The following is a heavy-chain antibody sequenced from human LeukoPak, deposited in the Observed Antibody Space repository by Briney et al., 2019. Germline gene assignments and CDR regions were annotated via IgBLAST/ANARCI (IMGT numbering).Heavy chain of an antibody. D-gene: IGHD3-10*01. CDR3: ARHWAGLLWFGGWWFDP. Sequence: PSETLSLTCTVSGGSISSGGYYWSWIRQHPGKGLEWIGYIYYSGSTYYNPSLKSRVTISVDTSKNQFPLKLSSVTAADTAVYYCARHWAGLLWFGGWWFDPWGQGTLVTVSS. V-gene: IGHV4-31*03. CDR2: IYYSGST. J-gene: IGHJ5*02. CDR1: GGSISSGGYY.